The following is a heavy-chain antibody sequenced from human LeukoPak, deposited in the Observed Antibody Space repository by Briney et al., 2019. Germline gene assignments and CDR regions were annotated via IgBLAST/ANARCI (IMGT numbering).Heavy chain of an antibody. CDR2: IYPSGST. CDR3: AREERITIFGVVIMAATVMDY. J-gene: IGHJ4*02. Sequence: SETLSLTCTVSGASLSSGSYYWSWIRQPAGKGLEWIGRIYPSGSTDYNPSLKSRVTISIDTSKNQFSLKQSSVTAADTAVYYCAREERITIFGVVIMAATVMDYWGQGTLVTVSS. CDR1: GASLSSGSYY. V-gene: IGHV4-61*02. D-gene: IGHD3-3*01.